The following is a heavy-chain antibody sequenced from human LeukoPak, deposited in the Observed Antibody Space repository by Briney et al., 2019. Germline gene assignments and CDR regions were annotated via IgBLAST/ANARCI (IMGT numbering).Heavy chain of an antibody. CDR2: IGGSDSGT. CDR1: GLDFSNYA. D-gene: IGHD6-13*01. Sequence: GGSLRLSCAASGLDFSNYAMAWVRQAPGKGLEWMSAIGGSDSGTFYRDSVKGRFTISRDNSNNRLYLEMNSLRAEDTAVYYCVKQWSLAAAGTFDFWGQGTLVTVSS. CDR3: VKQWSLAAAGTFDF. V-gene: IGHV3-23*01. J-gene: IGHJ4*02.